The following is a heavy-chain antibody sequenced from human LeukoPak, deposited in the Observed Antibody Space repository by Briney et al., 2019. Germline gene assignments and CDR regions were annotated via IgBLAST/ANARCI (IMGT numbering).Heavy chain of an antibody. Sequence: SETLSLTCAVYGGSFSGYYWSWIRQPPGKGLEWIGEINHSGSTNYNPSLKSRVTISVDASKNQFSLKLSSVTAADTAVYYCARQRRVRGAKEVYYYYYYYMDVWGKGTTVTISS. D-gene: IGHD3-10*01. CDR1: GGSFSGYY. V-gene: IGHV4-34*01. CDR2: INHSGST. CDR3: ARQRRVRGAKEVYYYYYYYMDV. J-gene: IGHJ6*03.